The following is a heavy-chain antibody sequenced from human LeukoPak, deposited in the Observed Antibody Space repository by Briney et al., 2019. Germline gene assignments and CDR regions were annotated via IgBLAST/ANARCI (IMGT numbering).Heavy chain of an antibody. J-gene: IGHJ5*02. Sequence: SETLSLTCTVSGGSITNTNYYWGWIRQSPGKGLEWIGSIDYRGNTYYRPSVKSRITMSVDTSYNQFSLKLTSVTAADSAVYYCARDWSLSITMTQMTPPGWFDPWGQGILVTVSS. CDR2: IDYRGNT. CDR3: ARDWSLSITMTQMTPPGWFDP. D-gene: IGHD3-22*01. CDR1: GGSITNTNYY. V-gene: IGHV4-39*07.